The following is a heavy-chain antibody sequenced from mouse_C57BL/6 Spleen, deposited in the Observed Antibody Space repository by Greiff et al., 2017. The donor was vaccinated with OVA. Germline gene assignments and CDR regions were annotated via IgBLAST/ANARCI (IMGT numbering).Heavy chain of an antibody. Sequence: EVKLVESGGGLVKPGGSLKLSCAASGFTFSDYGMHWVRQAPEKGLEWVAYISSGSSTIYYADTVKGRFTISRANAKNTLCLQMTSLRSDDTAMYYCARGLFYWYFDVWGTGTTVTVSS. CDR2: ISSGSSTI. CDR1: GFTFSDYG. J-gene: IGHJ1*03. CDR3: ARGLFYWYFDV. V-gene: IGHV5-17*01.